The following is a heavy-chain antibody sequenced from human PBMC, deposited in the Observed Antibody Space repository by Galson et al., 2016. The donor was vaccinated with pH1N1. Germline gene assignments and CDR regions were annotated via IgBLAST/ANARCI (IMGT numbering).Heavy chain of an antibody. CDR1: GYTLTSYD. Sequence: SVKVSCKASGYTLTSYDINWVRQATGQGLEWMGWMSPNNGNADYAPKFQGRVTLTRNASINTAYMELSSLTSEDTAVYYCARGPVYWHFDLWGRGTPVIVSS. V-gene: IGHV1-8*01. J-gene: IGHJ2*01. CDR2: MSPNNGNA. CDR3: ARGPVYWHFDL.